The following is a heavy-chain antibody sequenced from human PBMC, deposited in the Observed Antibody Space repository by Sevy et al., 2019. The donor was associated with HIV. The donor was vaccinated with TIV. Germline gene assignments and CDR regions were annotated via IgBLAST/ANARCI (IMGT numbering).Heavy chain of an antibody. D-gene: IGHD6-13*01. CDR2: ISYDGSNK. CDR1: GFTFSNYA. J-gene: IGHJ4*02. V-gene: IGHV3-30-3*01. CDR3: AGSSSWFDYFDY. Sequence: GGSLRLSCAASGFTFSNYAMHWVRQAPGKGLEWVAVISYDGSNKNYADSVKGRFTISRDNSKNTLYLQMNSLRAKDTAVYYCAGSSSWFDYFDYWGQRTLVTVSS.